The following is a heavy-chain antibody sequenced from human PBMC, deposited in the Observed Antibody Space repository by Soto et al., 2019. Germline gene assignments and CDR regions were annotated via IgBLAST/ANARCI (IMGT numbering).Heavy chain of an antibody. CDR2: INHSGST. D-gene: IGHD2-15*01. V-gene: IGHV4-34*01. J-gene: IGHJ3*02. Sequence: SETLSLTCAVYGGSFSGYYWSWIRQPPGKGLEWIGEINHSGSTNYNPSLKSRVTISVDTSKNQFSLKLSSVTAADTAVYYCARYSSLLNAFDIWGQGTMVTVSS. CDR3: ARYSSLLNAFDI. CDR1: GGSFSGYY.